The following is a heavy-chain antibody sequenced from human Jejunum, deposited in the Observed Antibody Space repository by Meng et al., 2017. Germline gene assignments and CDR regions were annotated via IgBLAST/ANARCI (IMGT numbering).Heavy chain of an antibody. CDR1: GFMFSDQY. CDR2: ISSGSGV. CDR3: ARVRTGRLLVDH. Sequence: GQWVGFGGVLVQPGGPLRLSCAASGFMFSDQYMSWIRQAPGKGLEWVSHISSGSGVYYADSVKGRFTISRDNAKNSLYLQMDSLRADDTAVYYCARVRTGRLLVDHWGQGTLVTVSS. V-gene: IGHV3-11*01. J-gene: IGHJ4*02. D-gene: IGHD1-14*01.